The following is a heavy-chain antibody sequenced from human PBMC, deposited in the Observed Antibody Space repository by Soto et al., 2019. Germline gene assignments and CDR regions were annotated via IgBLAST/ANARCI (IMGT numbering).Heavy chain of an antibody. D-gene: IGHD3-22*01. CDR1: GGTFSSYT. J-gene: IGHJ4*02. V-gene: IGHV1-69*08. CDR3: ARDRHENKYYPDSSGYYGGYYFDY. Sequence: QVQLVQSGAEVKKPGSSVKVSCKASGGTFSSYTISWVRQAPGQGLEWMGRIIPTLGIANYAQKFQGRVTITADKSTSTAYMELSSLRSEDTAVYYCARDRHENKYYPDSSGYYGGYYFDYWGQGILVTVSS. CDR2: IIPTLGIA.